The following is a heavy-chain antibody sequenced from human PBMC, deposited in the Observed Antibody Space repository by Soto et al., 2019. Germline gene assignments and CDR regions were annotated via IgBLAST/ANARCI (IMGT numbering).Heavy chain of an antibody. Sequence: QVQLQPWGAGLLKPSETLSLTCAVYGWSFRGYYWRWIRQPPGMGLEWIGEINHSGSTNYNPSLKSRVAISVDTSKNQFSLKLCSVTAADTAVYYCARVEYCSGGSCYAGWFDPWGQGTLVTVSS. J-gene: IGHJ5*02. CDR3: ARVEYCSGGSCYAGWFDP. CDR1: GWSFRGYY. CDR2: INHSGST. D-gene: IGHD2-15*01. V-gene: IGHV4-34*01.